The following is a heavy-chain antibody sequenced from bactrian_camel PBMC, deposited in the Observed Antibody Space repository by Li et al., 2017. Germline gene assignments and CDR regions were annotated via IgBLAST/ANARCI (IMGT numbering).Heavy chain of an antibody. Sequence: VQLVESGGGSVQAGGSLRLSCSASGSWYNETISKYGGMLMGWFRQAPDQEREAVAAIDTPGTTTYSSHVQGRFTISPDNEKNTVYLQMNSLKPEDTAMYYCAADLFRVTACGAGYVPDFPYRGRGTQVTVS. D-gene: IGHD5*01. CDR3: AADLFRVTACGAGYVPDFPY. V-gene: IGHV3S53*01. J-gene: IGHJ6*01. CDR2: IDTPGTT. CDR1: GSWYNETISKYGGML.